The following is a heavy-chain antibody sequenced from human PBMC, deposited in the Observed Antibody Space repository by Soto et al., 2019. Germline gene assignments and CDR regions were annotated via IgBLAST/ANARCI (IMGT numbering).Heavy chain of an antibody. CDR2: IDSSGSAI. D-gene: IGHD5-18*01. CDR3: VRDFEGSYGYGPFDY. CDR1: GFTFSSYE. J-gene: IGHJ4*02. Sequence: EVQLVESGGGFVQPGGSLRLSCVASGFTFSSYEMNWVRQAPGKGLQWVSYIDSSGSAIYYADSVKGRFTISRDNAKNSLSLQMTSLRAEDTAVYYCVRDFEGSYGYGPFDYWGQGPLVTVSS. V-gene: IGHV3-48*03.